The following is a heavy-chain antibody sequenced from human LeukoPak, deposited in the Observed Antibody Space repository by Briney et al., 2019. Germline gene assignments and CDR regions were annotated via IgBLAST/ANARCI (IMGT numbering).Heavy chain of an antibody. CDR1: GGSISSYY. Sequence: PSETLSLTCTVSGGSISSYYWSWIRQPAGKGLEWIGRIYTSGSTNYNPSLKSRVTMSVDTSKNQFSLKLSSVTAADTAVYYCARRYYYGSGEQNWFDPWGQGTLVTVSS. CDR3: ARRYYYGSGEQNWFDP. D-gene: IGHD3-10*01. CDR2: IYTSGST. J-gene: IGHJ5*02. V-gene: IGHV4-4*07.